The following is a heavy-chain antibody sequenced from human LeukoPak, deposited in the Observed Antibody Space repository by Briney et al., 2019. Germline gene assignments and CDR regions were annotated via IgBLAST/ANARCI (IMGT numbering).Heavy chain of an antibody. CDR3: ARVGERYCSRTSCSLDF. D-gene: IGHD2-2*01. CDR1: GGSISSGSYY. CDR2: IYTSGCS. V-gene: IGHV4-61*02. J-gene: IGHJ4*02. Sequence: SHTLSLTCTVSGGSISSGSYYWSWIRQPAGKGLEWIGCIYTSGCSNYNPSLMSRVTISVDASKIQVSLKLSSGTAADMVVYCCARVGERYCSRTSCSLDFWGKGTLVSVPS.